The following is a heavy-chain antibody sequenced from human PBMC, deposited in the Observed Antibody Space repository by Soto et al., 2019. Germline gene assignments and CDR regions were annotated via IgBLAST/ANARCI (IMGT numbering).Heavy chain of an antibody. Sequence: SVKVSCKASGGTFSSYTISWVRQAPGQGLEWMGRIIPILGIANYAQKFQGRVTITADKSTSTAYMELSSLRSEDTAVYYCARDPIDLGYCTNGVCSNNEKQGNYWGQGTLVTVSS. CDR2: IIPILGIA. J-gene: IGHJ4*02. V-gene: IGHV1-69*04. CDR3: ARDPIDLGYCTNGVCSNNEKQGNY. D-gene: IGHD2-8*01. CDR1: GGTFSSYT.